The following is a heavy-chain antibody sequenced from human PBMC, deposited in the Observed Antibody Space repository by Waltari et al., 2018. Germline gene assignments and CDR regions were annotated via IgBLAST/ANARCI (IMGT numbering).Heavy chain of an antibody. CDR3: VKGSGGSRPYYFDS. CDR1: GVPCSRYA. J-gene: IGHJ4*02. V-gene: IGHV3-23*04. Sequence: EVQLEESGGGLVQPGRSLRLSCSASGVPCSRYAIAGVRQVPGKGLDWISAITDTGSDTYSAESVKGRFTISRDHSLYLQMKSLRVEDTAVYYCVKGSGGSRPYYFDSWGQGTLVTVSS. CDR2: ITDTGSDT. D-gene: IGHD1-26*01.